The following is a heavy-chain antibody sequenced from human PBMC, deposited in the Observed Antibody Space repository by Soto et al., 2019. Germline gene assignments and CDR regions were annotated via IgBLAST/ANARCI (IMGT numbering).Heavy chain of an antibody. CDR2: IYYSGST. J-gene: IGHJ4*02. CDR3: ARGGGYYDILTGYYRAPFDY. V-gene: IGHV4-59*01. Sequence: SETLCLTCTVSGGSISSYYWSWIRQPPGKGLEWIGYIYYSGSTNYNPSLKSRVTISVDTSKNQFSLKLGSVTAADTAVYYCARGGGYYDILTGYYRAPFDYWGQGTLVTVSS. D-gene: IGHD3-9*01. CDR1: GGSISSYY.